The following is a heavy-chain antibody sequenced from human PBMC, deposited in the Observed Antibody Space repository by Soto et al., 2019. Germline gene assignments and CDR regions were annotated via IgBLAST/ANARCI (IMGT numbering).Heavy chain of an antibody. CDR2: IWYDGSNK. V-gene: IGHV3-33*01. Sequence: QVQLAESGGGVVKPGRSLKLSCAASGFTFSKYGMHWVRQAPGKGLEWVAVIWYDGSNKYYVDSVKGRFTIFRDNSKNTLDLQMSSLRAEDTAVYYCARASVATAFDCWGQGPLVTVSS. CDR3: ARASVATAFDC. CDR1: GFTFSKYG. D-gene: IGHD5-12*01. J-gene: IGHJ4*02.